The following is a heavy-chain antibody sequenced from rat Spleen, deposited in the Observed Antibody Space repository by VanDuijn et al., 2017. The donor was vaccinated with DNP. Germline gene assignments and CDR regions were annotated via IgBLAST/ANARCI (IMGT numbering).Heavy chain of an antibody. J-gene: IGHJ3*01. Sequence: DYNMAWVRQAPKKGLEWVATIIYDGSRTYYRDSVKGRFTISRDNAKSTLYLQMDSLRYEDMATYYCARPSYSSYGGFGYWGQGTLVTVSS. CDR3: ARPSYSSYGGFGY. V-gene: IGHV5S10*01. CDR2: IIYDGSRT. CDR1: DYN. D-gene: IGHD1-2*01.